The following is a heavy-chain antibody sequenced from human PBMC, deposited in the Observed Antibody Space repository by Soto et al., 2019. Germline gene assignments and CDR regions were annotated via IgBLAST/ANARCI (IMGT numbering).Heavy chain of an antibody. J-gene: IGHJ6*02. CDR3: ARVAHSTRIVEATTEHYYYCMDV. V-gene: IGHV4-4*02. CDR1: GGSTSSNNW. Sequence: QVPLQESGPGLVKPSGTLYLTCAVSGGSTSSNNWWNWVRQSPGKGLEWIAEIYHSGTTNNNPSLKRRATISVQKSKNQFAVKVSSVTAADTAVYYCARVAHSTRIVEATTEHYYYCMDVWGQGNTVTF. D-gene: IGHD1-26*01. CDR2: IYHSGTT.